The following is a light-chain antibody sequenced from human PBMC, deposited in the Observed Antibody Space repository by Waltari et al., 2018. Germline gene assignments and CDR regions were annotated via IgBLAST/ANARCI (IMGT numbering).Light chain of an antibody. J-gene: IGKJ2*01. CDR3: QHYDDWPPYT. V-gene: IGKV3-15*01. CDR2: GAS. Sequence: EIVMTQSPATLSVSPGERATLSCRPSQSVNTNLAWYQQKPGQSPSHLIYGASTRATGMPARFSGSGSGTEFTLTISTLQSEDFAFYYCQHYDDWPPYTFGQGTELEIK. CDR1: QSVNTN.